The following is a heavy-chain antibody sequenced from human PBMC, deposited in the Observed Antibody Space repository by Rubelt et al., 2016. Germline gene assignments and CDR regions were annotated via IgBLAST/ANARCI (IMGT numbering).Heavy chain of an antibody. Sequence: VQLVESGGGLIQPGGSLRLSCAASGFTLRRDGMHWVRQAPGKGLEWVAFIRYVGSNKYYAESVKGRFSISSDNSTPSVYLQMNLLLGEDTAVYYCSPYIGSWSSIDYWGQGTLVTVSS. CDR3: SPYIGSWSSIDY. D-gene: IGHD6-13*01. CDR1: GFTLRRDG. V-gene: IGHV3-30*02. J-gene: IGHJ4*02. CDR2: IRYVGSNK.